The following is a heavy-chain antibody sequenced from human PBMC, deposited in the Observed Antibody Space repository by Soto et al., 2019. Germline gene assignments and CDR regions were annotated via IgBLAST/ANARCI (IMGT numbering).Heavy chain of an antibody. J-gene: IGHJ4*02. CDR2: IWYDGSNK. D-gene: IGHD1-1*01. CDR3: ARDENWSKGIDY. CDR1: GFTFSSYG. V-gene: IGHV3-33*01. Sequence: GGSLRLSCAASGFTFSSYGMHWVRQAPGKGLEWVAVIWYDGSNKYYADSVKGRFTISRDNSKNTLYLQMNSLRAEDTAVYYCARDENWSKGIDYWGQGTLVTVS.